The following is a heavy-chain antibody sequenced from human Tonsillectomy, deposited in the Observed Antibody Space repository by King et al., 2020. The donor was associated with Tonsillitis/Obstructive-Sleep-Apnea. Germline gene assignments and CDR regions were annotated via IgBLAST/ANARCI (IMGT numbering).Heavy chain of an antibody. CDR3: AKDGNSYYYYYYMDV. CDR1: GFTFDDYA. Sequence: VQLVESGGGLVQPGRSLRLSCAASGFTFDDYAMHWVRQAPGKGLEWVSVISWNSGSIGYADSVKGRFTISRDNAKNSLYLQMNSLRAEDTALYYCAKDGNSYYYYYYMDVWGKGTPVTVSS. D-gene: IGHD4-23*01. J-gene: IGHJ6*03. CDR2: ISWNSGSI. V-gene: IGHV3-9*01.